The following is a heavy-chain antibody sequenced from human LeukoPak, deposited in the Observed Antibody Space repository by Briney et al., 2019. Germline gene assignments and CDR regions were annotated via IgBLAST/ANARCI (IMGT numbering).Heavy chain of an antibody. J-gene: IGHJ4*02. CDR2: ISSNGGST. D-gene: IGHD6-13*01. CDR1: GFTFSSYA. Sequence: GGSLRLSCSASGFTFSSYAMHWVRQAPGKGLEYVSAISSNGGSTYYADSVKGRSTISRDNSKNTLYLQMSSLRAEDTAVYYCVKTGYSSSWWDDNFDYWGQGTLVTVSS. V-gene: IGHV3-64D*06. CDR3: VKTGYSSSWWDDNFDY.